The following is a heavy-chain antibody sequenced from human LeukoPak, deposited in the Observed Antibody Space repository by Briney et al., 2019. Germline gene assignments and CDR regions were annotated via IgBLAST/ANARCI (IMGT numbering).Heavy chain of an antibody. V-gene: IGHV3-21*01. J-gene: IGHJ4*02. CDR3: ARDFWFRELLPTYFDY. Sequence: GGSLRLSCAAAGFTFSSYSMNWRRQAPGKGLEWGSSISSSSSYIYYADSVKGRFTIARDNAKNSLYLQMNSLRAEDTAVYYCARDFWFRELLPTYFDYWGQGTLVTVSS. D-gene: IGHD3-10*01. CDR1: GFTFSSYS. CDR2: ISSSSSYI.